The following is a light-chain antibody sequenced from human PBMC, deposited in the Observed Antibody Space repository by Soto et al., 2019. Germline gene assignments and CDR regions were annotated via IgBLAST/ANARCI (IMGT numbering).Light chain of an antibody. V-gene: IGKV1-39*01. J-gene: IGKJ2*01. CDR3: QQSYSSPPEYT. CDR2: GAS. CDR1: QTIITY. Sequence: DIQMTQSPSSLSASIGDRVTITCRASQTIITYLNWYQQKPGNAPKLLIHGASNLESGVPSRFSGSGSGTDFTLTLCSLHPEDFATYYCQQSYSSPPEYTFGQGTKLEIK.